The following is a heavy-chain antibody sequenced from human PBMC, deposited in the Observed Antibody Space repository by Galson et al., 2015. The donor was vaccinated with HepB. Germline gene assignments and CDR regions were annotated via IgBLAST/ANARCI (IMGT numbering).Heavy chain of an antibody. CDR2: ISGYDGNT. Sequence: SVKVSCKASGYTFTTSGINWVRQAPGQGLEWMGWISGYDGNTNYAQRFQARVTLTTDTFTSTAYMELSDLRSDDAAIYFCARGEVGGTVDYWGQGTLVTVSS. CDR3: ARGEVGGTVDY. J-gene: IGHJ4*02. V-gene: IGHV1-18*01. D-gene: IGHD1-26*01. CDR1: GYTFTTSG.